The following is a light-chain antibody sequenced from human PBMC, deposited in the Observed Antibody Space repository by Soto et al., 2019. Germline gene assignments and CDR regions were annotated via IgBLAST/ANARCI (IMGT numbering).Light chain of an antibody. CDR2: SAS. CDR1: QSVSSSF. Sequence: EIELTQSPGTLSLSPGERATLSCRASQSVSSSFLACYQQKPRQAPRLLIYSASSRATGIPDRFSGSVSGTDFSLTISRLEPEDFAVYYCLHYDNSPLYTFGQGTKLEIK. V-gene: IGKV3-20*01. CDR3: LHYDNSPLYT. J-gene: IGKJ2*01.